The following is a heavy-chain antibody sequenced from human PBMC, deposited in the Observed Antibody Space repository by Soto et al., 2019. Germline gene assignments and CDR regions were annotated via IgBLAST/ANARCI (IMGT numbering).Heavy chain of an antibody. J-gene: IGHJ4*02. Sequence: VESLKISCKGSGYTFSNFWITWVRQMPVKGLEWMGRIDPSDSYTNYSPSFRVHFTISADKSTITAYLQWSSLTASDNGNFSCAGGVGPRLGYWGQGPRVTVPS. CDR3: AGGVGPRLGY. CDR1: GYTFSNFW. D-gene: IGHD3-3*01. CDR2: IDPSDSYT. V-gene: IGHV5-10-1*01.